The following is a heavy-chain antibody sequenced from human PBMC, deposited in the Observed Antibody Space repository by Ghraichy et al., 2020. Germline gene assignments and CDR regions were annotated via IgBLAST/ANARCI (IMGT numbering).Heavy chain of an antibody. V-gene: IGHV3-33*01. CDR3: ARDTAGYCSSTSCYRWFDP. Sequence: GGSLRLSCAASGFTFSSYGMHWVRQAPGKGLEWVAVIWYDGSNKYYADSVKGRFTISRDNSTNTLYLQMNSLRAEDTAVYYCARDTAGYCSSTSCYRWFDPWGLGTLVTVSS. J-gene: IGHJ5*02. CDR2: IWYDGSNK. CDR1: GFTFSSYG. D-gene: IGHD2-2*01.